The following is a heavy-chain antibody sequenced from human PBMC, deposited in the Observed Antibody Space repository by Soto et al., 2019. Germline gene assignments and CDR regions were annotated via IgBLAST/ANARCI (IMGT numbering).Heavy chain of an antibody. CDR1: GGTFSSYA. V-gene: IGHV1-69*13. Sequence: SVKVSCKASGGTFSSYAISWVRQAPGQGLEWMGGIIPIFGTANYAQKFQGRVTITADESTSTAYMELSSLRSEDTAVYYCAGAFWSGYYYFDYWGQGTLVTVSS. J-gene: IGHJ4*02. CDR3: AGAFWSGYYYFDY. CDR2: IIPIFGTA. D-gene: IGHD3-3*01.